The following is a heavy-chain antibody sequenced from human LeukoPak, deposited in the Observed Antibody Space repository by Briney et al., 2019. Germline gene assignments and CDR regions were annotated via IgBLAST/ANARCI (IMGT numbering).Heavy chain of an antibody. CDR2: IYYSGST. CDR1: GGSISSFY. D-gene: IGHD6-13*01. V-gene: IGHV4-59*08. Sequence: SETLSLTCTVSGGSISSFYWGWIRQPPGKGLEWIGYIYYSGSTNYNPSLKSRVTISVDTSKNQFSLRLNSVTAADTAVYYCARLSSGSSSWYDIDYWGQGTLVTVSS. J-gene: IGHJ4*02. CDR3: ARLSSGSSSWYDIDY.